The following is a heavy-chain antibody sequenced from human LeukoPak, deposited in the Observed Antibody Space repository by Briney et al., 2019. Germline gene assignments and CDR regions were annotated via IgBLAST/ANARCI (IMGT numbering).Heavy chain of an antibody. CDR1: GFTFRSYA. D-gene: IGHD5-18*01. V-gene: IGHV3-30*04. Sequence: GRSLRLSCAASGFTFRSYAMHWVRQAPGKGLEWVAVISYDGSNKYYADSVKGRFTISRDNSKNTLYLQMNSLRAEDTAVYYCARDTDTAMVTYDYWGQGTLVTVSS. CDR3: ARDTDTAMVTYDY. J-gene: IGHJ4*02. CDR2: ISYDGSNK.